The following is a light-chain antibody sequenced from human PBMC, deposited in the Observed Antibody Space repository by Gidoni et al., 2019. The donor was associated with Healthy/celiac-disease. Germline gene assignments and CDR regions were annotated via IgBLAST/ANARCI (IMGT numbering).Light chain of an antibody. CDR2: KVS. Sequence: DVVMTQSPLSLPVTLGQPASISCRSSQSLVSSDENTYLNWFQQRPGQSPRRLMSKVSDRDAGVPDRFSGSGSGTDFTLTISRVEAEDVGVYYCMQGTHWPYTFGQGTKLEIK. J-gene: IGKJ2*01. V-gene: IGKV2-30*01. CDR3: MQGTHWPYT. CDR1: QSLVSSDENTY.